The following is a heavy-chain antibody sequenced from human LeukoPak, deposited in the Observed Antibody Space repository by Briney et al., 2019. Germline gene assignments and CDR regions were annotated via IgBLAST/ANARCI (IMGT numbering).Heavy chain of an antibody. CDR2: IFDGGRT. V-gene: IGHV4-34*01. CDR1: GGSFSGFY. CDR3: ARGLGDGYPDY. J-gene: IGHJ4*02. Sequence: PSETLSLTCAVHGGSFSGFYWTWMRQPPGKGPEWIGEIFDGGRTNYNPSLKSRVTISGDTSKNQFSLKLSSVTAADTAVYYCARGLGDGYPDYWGQGTLVTVSP. D-gene: IGHD5-24*01.